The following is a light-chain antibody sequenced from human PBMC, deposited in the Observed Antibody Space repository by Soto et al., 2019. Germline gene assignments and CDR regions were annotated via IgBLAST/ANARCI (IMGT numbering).Light chain of an antibody. CDR1: QSISSSY. CDR2: GAS. V-gene: IGKV3D-20*02. J-gene: IGKJ1*01. Sequence: EIVLTHSPATLSSPPCERATLTCSASQSISSSYLAWYQQKPGQAPRLLIYGASSRATGIPDSFSGSGSGTDFTLTISSLEPEDFALYYCQQRYNWPPTFGQGTKVDIK. CDR3: QQRYNWPPT.